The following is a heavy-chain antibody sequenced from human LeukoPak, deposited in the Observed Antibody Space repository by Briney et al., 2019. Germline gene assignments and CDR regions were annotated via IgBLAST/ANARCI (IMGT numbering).Heavy chain of an antibody. J-gene: IGHJ4*02. D-gene: IGHD1-26*01. Sequence: GGSLRLSCSASGFTFSSFAMFWVRQAPGKGLEYVSGISSDGGRTNYADSVKARFTISRGNSKVTLYLRMTSLRPEDTAIYYCVKDPSGNYFYFDYWGQGTLVTVSS. V-gene: IGHV3-64D*09. CDR2: ISSDGGRT. CDR3: VKDPSGNYFYFDY. CDR1: GFTFSSFA.